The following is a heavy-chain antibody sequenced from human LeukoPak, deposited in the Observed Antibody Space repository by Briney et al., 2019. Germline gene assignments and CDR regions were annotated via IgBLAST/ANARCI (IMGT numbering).Heavy chain of an antibody. CDR2: INWNGGST. CDR1: GFTFDDYG. V-gene: IGHV3-20*04. J-gene: IGHJ6*03. D-gene: IGHD3-9*01. CDR3: AREGLRLRYFDWLSHYYYYYMDV. Sequence: GGSLRLSCAASGFTFDDYGMSWVRQAPGKGLEWVSGINWNGGSTGYADSVKGRFTISRDNAKNSLYLQMNSLRAADTALYYCAREGLRLRYFDWLSHYYYYYMDVWGKGTTVTVSS.